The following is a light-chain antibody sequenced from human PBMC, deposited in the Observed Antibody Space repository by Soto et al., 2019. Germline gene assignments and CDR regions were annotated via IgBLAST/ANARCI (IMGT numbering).Light chain of an antibody. CDR1: SSDVGAYKY. Sequence: QSALTQPPSASGSPGQSVTISCTGTSSDVGAYKYVSWYQQYPGRAPKLMIYEVTKRPSGVPDRLSGSKSGNTACLTVSGLQAEDEADYYCTSYVGNDIWVFGGGTKVTVL. J-gene: IGLJ3*02. CDR3: TSYVGNDIWV. V-gene: IGLV2-8*01. CDR2: EVT.